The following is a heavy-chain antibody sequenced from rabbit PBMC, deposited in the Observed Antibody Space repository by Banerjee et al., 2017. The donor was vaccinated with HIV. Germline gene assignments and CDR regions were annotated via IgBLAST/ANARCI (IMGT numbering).Heavy chain of an antibody. CDR3: ARAIAGDAGYGVDYFNL. CDR2: IYNGDGST. V-gene: IGHV1S45*01. Sequence: QEQLEESGGGLVKPGASLTLTCTASGFSFSSSYWICWVRQAPGKGLEWIACIYNGDGSTYYASWVNGRFTISKTSSTTVTLQMTSLTAADTATYFCARAIAGDAGYGVDYFNLWGPGTLVTVS. CDR1: GFSFSSSYW. J-gene: IGHJ4*01. D-gene: IGHD4-2*01.